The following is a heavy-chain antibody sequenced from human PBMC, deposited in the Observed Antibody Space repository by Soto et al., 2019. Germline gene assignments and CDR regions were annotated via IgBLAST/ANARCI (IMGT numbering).Heavy chain of an antibody. CDR1: GGTFSSYA. V-gene: IGHV1-69*13. CDR3: ATLYRSGSYLSPGN. D-gene: IGHD3-10*01. J-gene: IGHJ4*02. CDR2: IIPIFGTA. Sequence: SVKVSCKASGGTFSSYAISWVRQAPGQGLEWMGGIIPIFGTANYAQKFQGRVTITADESTSTAYMELSSLRSEDTAVYYCATLYRSGSYLSPGNWGQGTLVTVSS.